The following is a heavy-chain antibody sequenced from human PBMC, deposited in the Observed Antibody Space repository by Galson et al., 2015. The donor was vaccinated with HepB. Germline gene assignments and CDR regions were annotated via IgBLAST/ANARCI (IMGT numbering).Heavy chain of an antibody. Sequence: TLSLTCTVSGGSISSYYWSWIRQPPGKGLEWIGYIYYSGSTNYNPSLKSRVTISVDTSKNQFSLKLSSVTAADTAVYYCARQYSSSWYRPGGGWFDPWGQGTLVTVSS. CDR3: ARQYSSSWYRPGGGWFDP. CDR1: GGSISSYY. D-gene: IGHD6-13*01. J-gene: IGHJ5*02. V-gene: IGHV4-59*08. CDR2: IYYSGST.